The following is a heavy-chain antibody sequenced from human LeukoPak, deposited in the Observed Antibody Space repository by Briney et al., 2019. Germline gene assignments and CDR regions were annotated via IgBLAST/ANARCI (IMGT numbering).Heavy chain of an antibody. CDR3: ARPVRGP. Sequence: PSETLSLTCAVYGGSFSSYYWSWIRQPPGKGLEWIGEINHSGSTNYNPSLKSRVTISVDTSTNQFSLKVSPVTAADTAMYYCARPVRGPWGQGTLVTVSS. V-gene: IGHV4-34*01. J-gene: IGHJ5*02. CDR2: INHSGST. CDR1: GGSFSSYY.